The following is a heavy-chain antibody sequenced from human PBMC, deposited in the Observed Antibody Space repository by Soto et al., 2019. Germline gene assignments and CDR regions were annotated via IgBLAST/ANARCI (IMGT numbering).Heavy chain of an antibody. CDR2: INHSGST. D-gene: IGHD1-1*01. CDR3: ARGRNWNYYNYYGMDV. J-gene: IGHJ6*02. V-gene: IGHV4-34*01. Sequence: PSETLSLTCAVYGGSFSGYYWSCIRQPPGKGLEWIGEINHSGSTNYNPSLKSRVTISVDTSKNQFSLKLSSVTAADTAVYYCARGRNWNYYNYYGMDVWGQGTTVTVSS. CDR1: GGSFSGYY.